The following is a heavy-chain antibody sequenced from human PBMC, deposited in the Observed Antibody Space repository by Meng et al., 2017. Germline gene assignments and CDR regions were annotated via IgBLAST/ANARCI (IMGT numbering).Heavy chain of an antibody. CDR1: GYTFTAYY. D-gene: IGHD2-21*01. CDR3: ARDENISLGKLFGDY. J-gene: IGHJ4*02. CDR2: INPDTGDT. Sequence: ASVKVSCKPSGYTFTAYYIHWVRQAPGQGLGWMGHINPDTGDTLYAQKFQGRVPMTGDTSISTAYVELSGLRSDDTSVYYCARDENISLGKLFGDYWGQGTLVTVSS. V-gene: IGHV1-2*06.